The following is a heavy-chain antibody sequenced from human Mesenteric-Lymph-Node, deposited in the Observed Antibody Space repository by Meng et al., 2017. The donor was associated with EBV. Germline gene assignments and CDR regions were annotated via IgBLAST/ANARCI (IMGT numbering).Heavy chain of an antibody. CDR3: ARGDDTEFCSDCYHLYYDY. V-gene: IGHV4-34*01. J-gene: IGHJ4*02. Sequence: GAGLLKPSETLSLTWAVYGGSFSGYYWTWIRQSPGKGLEWIGESNQSGSTSYNPSLKSRVTISVDTSQNQFSLKLSSVTAADTAVYYCARGDDTEFCSDCYHLYYDYWGQGILVTVAS. D-gene: IGHD2-21*02. CDR1: GGSFSGYY. CDR2: SNQSGST.